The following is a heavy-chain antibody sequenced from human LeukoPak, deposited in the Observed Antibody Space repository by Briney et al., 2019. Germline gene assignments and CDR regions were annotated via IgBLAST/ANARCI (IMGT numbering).Heavy chain of an antibody. CDR2: INHSGST. CDR1: GGSLSGYY. Sequence: SETLSLTCAVYGGSLSGYYWSWIRQPPGKGLEWIGEINHSGSTNYNPSLKSRVTISVDTSKNQFSLKLSSVTAADTAVYYCARPGVVPAASYAFDIWGQGTMVTVSS. D-gene: IGHD2-2*01. V-gene: IGHV4-34*01. CDR3: ARPGVVPAASYAFDI. J-gene: IGHJ3*02.